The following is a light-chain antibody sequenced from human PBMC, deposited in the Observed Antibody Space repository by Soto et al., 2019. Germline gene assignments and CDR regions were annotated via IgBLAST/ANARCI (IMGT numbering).Light chain of an antibody. CDR1: SSDVGGYNY. CDR3: CSYEGSYHYV. Sequence: QSALTQPRSVSGSPGQSVTISCTGTSSDVGGYNYVSWYQQHPGKAPKLMTYDVSKRPSGVPDRFSGSKSGNTASLTISGLQAEDEADYYCCSYEGSYHYVFGTGTKVTVL. V-gene: IGLV2-11*01. J-gene: IGLJ1*01. CDR2: DVS.